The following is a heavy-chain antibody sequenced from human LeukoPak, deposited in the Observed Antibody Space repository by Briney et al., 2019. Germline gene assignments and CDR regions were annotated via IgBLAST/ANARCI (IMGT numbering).Heavy chain of an antibody. CDR2: IYPGDSDT. CDR3: ARQVDGSAPSDY. V-gene: IGHV5-51*01. CDR1: GYSFSSYW. J-gene: IGHJ4*02. D-gene: IGHD3-22*01. Sequence: GESLKIFCKGSGYSFSSYWNGWVRQMPGKGLEWMGIIYPGDSDTRYSPSFQGQVTISADKSISTAYLQWSSLKASDTAIYYCARQVDGSAPSDYWGQGTLVTVSS.